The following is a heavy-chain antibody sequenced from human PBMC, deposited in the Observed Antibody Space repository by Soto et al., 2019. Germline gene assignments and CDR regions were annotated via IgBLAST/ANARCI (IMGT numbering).Heavy chain of an antibody. J-gene: IGHJ4*02. D-gene: IGHD3-16*01. CDR3: ARTPRVLWRYFDY. Sequence: PSETLSLTCTVSGGSISSYYWSWIRQPPGKGLEWIGYIYYSGSTNYNPSLKSRVTISVDTSKNQFSLKLSSVTAADTAVYYCARTPRVLWRYFDYWGQGTLVTVSS. CDR1: GGSISSYY. CDR2: IYYSGST. V-gene: IGHV4-59*01.